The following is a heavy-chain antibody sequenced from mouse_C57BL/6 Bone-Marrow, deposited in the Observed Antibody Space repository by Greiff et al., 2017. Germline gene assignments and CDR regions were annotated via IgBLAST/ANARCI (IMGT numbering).Heavy chain of an antibody. Sequence: QVQLQQSGAELVMPGASVKLSCKASGYTFTSYWMHWVKQRPGQGLEWIGEIDPSDSYTNYNEKFKGKFTLSGDKSSSTAYMQLSRLRSEESAVYYCARRNSGNYAMDDWGKGTSVTVSS. J-gene: IGHJ4*01. CDR2: IDPSDSYT. CDR1: GYTFTSYW. D-gene: IGHD1-3*01. CDR3: ARRNSGNYAMDD. V-gene: IGHV1-69*01.